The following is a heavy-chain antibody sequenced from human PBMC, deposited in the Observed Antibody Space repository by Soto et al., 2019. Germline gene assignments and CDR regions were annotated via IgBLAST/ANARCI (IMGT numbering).Heavy chain of an antibody. D-gene: IGHD2-21*01. CDR1: GFTFSYYS. CDR3: ARDPVGVDSTFFFDS. J-gene: IGHJ4*02. V-gene: IGHV3-21*01. Sequence: PGGSLRLSCAASGFTFSYYSMTWVRQSPGRGLEWVSSISSSTTYISYADSVRGRFTISRDNAKNSLYLQMSSLRADDTAVYYCARDPVGVDSTFFFDSWGQRTLVTVSS. CDR2: ISSSTTYI.